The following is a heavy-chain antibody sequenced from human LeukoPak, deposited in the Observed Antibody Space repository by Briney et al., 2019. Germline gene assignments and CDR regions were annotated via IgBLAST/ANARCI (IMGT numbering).Heavy chain of an antibody. CDR2: ISYDGSNK. J-gene: IGHJ4*02. D-gene: IGHD3-10*01. CDR3: AKDFSGSGSYHSFDY. CDR1: GFTFSSYA. V-gene: IGHV3-30-3*01. Sequence: GGSLRLSCAASGFTFSSYAMHWVRQAPGKGLEWVAVISYDGSNKYYADSVKGRFTISRDNSKNTLYLQMNSLRAEDTAVYYCAKDFSGSGSYHSFDYWSQGTLVTVSS.